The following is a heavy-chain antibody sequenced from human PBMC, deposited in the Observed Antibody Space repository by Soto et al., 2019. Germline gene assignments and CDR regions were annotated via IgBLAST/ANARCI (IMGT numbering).Heavy chain of an antibody. D-gene: IGHD2-2*01. CDR1: GYSCTSYD. J-gene: IGHJ6*02. V-gene: IGHV1-8*01. Sequence: QVQLLQYGAEVKKPGASVKVSCKASGYSCTSYDINWVRQASGQGLEWMGWMNPNSGNTGYGQKFQGRVTMTRNSYMSTDYIVLSSLRSEDTAVYSCASPSSYDYYGIDVWGQRTTVTVA. CDR3: ASPSSYDYYGIDV. CDR2: MNPNSGNT.